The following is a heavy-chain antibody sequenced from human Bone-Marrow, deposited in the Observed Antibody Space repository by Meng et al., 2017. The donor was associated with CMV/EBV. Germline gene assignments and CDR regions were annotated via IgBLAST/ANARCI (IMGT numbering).Heavy chain of an antibody. Sequence: SVKVSCKASGGTFSSYTISWVRQAPGQGLEWMGRIIPILGIANYAQKFQGRVTITADKSTSTAYLELRSLRSDDTAVYYCARDLKHTSGWFTYWGQGTLVTVSS. J-gene: IGHJ4*02. CDR3: ARDLKHTSGWFTY. V-gene: IGHV1-69*04. D-gene: IGHD6-19*01. CDR2: IIPILGIA. CDR1: GGTFSSYT.